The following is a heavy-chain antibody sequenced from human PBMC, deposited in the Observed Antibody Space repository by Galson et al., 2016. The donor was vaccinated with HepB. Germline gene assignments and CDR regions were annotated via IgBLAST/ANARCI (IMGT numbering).Heavy chain of an antibody. CDR2: IYYSGAT. D-gene: IGHD3-9*01. CDR3: ATVRYNILTGYYKDY. J-gene: IGHJ4*02. V-gene: IGHV4-59*11. Sequence: SETLSLTCTVSNDSITNHYWSWIRQPPGKGLEWIGYIYYSGATNYNPALKSRVTISVDKSKNQFSLQLNSGTAADTAGYYCATVRYNILTGYYKDYWGQGTLVTVSS. CDR1: NDSITNHY.